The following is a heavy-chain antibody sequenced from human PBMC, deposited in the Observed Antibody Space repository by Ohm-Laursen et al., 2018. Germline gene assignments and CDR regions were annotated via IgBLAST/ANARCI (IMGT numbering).Heavy chain of an antibody. J-gene: IGHJ4*02. V-gene: IGHV3-33*05. Sequence: SLRLSCSASGFTFSSYGMHWVRQAPGKGLEWVAVISYDGSNKYYADSVKGRFTISRDNSKNTLYLQMNSLRAEDTAVYYCARGRRYNWNLKEYWGQGTLVTVSS. D-gene: IGHD1-7*01. CDR2: ISYDGSNK. CDR3: ARGRRYNWNLKEY. CDR1: GFTFSSYG.